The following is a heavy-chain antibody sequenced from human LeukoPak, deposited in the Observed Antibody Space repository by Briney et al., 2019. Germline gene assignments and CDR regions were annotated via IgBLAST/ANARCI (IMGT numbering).Heavy chain of an antibody. J-gene: IGHJ4*02. CDR1: GFTVSSNY. CDR3: ARGTPSYSSSQNYFDY. V-gene: IGHV3-66*02. Sequence: GGSLRLSCAASGFTVSSNYMSWVRQAPGKGLVWVSVIHTGGTTYYSDSVKGRFTISRDNSKNTLYLQMNGLRTEDTAVYYCARGTPSYSSSQNYFDYWGQGTLVTVSS. D-gene: IGHD6-6*01. CDR2: IHTGGTT.